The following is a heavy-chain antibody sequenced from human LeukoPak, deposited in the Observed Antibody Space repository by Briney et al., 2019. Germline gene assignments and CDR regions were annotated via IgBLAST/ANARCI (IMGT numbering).Heavy chain of an antibody. CDR1: GGSFSGYY. CDR2: INHSGST. V-gene: IGHV4-34*01. Sequence: SETLSLTCAVYGGSFSGYYWSWIRQPPGKGLEWIGEINHSGSTNYNPSLKSRVTMSVDTSKNQFSLKLSSVTAADTAVYYCARGQAIFGVVSYYYYYGMDVWGQGTTVTVSS. J-gene: IGHJ6*02. CDR3: ARGQAIFGVVSYYYYYGMDV. D-gene: IGHD3-3*01.